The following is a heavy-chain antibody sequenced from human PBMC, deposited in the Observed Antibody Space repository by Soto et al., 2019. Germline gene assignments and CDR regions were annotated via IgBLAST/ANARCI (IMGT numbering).Heavy chain of an antibody. Sequence: PGESLKISCKGSGYSFTSYWIGWVRQMPGKGLEWMGIIYPGDSDTRYSPSFQGQVTISRDNSKNTLYLQMNSLRAEDTAVYYCAKNVWGITIFGGMDVWGQGTTVTVSS. J-gene: IGHJ6*02. CDR3: AKNVWGITIFGGMDV. D-gene: IGHD3-9*01. V-gene: IGHV5-51*01. CDR1: GYSFTSYW. CDR2: IYPGDSDT.